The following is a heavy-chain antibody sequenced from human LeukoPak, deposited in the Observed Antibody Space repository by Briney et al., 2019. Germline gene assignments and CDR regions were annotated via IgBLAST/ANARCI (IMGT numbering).Heavy chain of an antibody. D-gene: IGHD3-10*01. J-gene: IGHJ4*02. V-gene: IGHV3-7*01. CDR3: AKDQRVLLWFGELLD. CDR2: VKQDGSEK. CDR1: GFTFSSYW. Sequence: GGSLRLSCAASGFTFSSYWMSWVRQAPGKGLEWVANVKQDGSEKKYMDSVEGRFTISRDNAKNSLYLQMNSLRAEDTAVYYCAKDQRVLLWFGELLDWGQGTLVTVSS.